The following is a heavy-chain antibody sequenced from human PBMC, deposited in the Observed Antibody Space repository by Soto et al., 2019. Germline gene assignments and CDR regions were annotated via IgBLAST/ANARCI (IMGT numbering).Heavy chain of an antibody. Sequence: SETLSLTCAVYGGSFSGYYWSWIRQPPGKGLEWIGEINHSGSTNYNPSLKSRVTISVDTSKNQFSLKLSSVTAADTAVYYCAGKEGLLVAATDRFLEWLDPGGQVTTVPVSS. CDR2: INHSGST. CDR1: GGSFSGYY. V-gene: IGHV4-34*01. J-gene: IGHJ5*02. CDR3: AGKEGLLVAATDRFLEWLDP. D-gene: IGHD2-15*01.